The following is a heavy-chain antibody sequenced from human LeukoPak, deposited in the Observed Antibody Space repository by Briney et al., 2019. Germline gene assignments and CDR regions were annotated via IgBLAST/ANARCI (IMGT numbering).Heavy chain of an antibody. J-gene: IGHJ5*02. CDR2: IYSGGST. D-gene: IGHD6-13*01. V-gene: IGHV3-66*01. CDR3: ASAPSHSSSWYFGWFDP. Sequence: GGSLRLSCAGSGFTVSSNYMSWVRQAPGKGLEWVSVIYSGGSTYYADSVKGRFTISRDNSKNMLYLQMNSLRAEDTAVYYCASAPSHSSSWYFGWFDPWGQGTLVTVSS. CDR1: GFTVSSNY.